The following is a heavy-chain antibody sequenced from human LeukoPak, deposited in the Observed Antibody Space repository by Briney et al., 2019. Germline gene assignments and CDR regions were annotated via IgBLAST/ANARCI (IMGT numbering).Heavy chain of an antibody. CDR2: ISNDGGGT. J-gene: IGHJ5*02. CDR1: GFIFNNYG. Sequence: GGSLRLSCPASGFIFNNYGLVWLRQAPGKGLEWVSAISNDGGGTQYADFVEGRFTISRDNSKNTLFLQMSSLRAEDTALYYCAKGSSGYFADLWGQGTLVTVSS. CDR3: AKGSSGYFADL. D-gene: IGHD3-22*01. V-gene: IGHV3-23*01.